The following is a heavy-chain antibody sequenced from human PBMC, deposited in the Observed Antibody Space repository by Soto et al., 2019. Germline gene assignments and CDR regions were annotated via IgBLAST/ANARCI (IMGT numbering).Heavy chain of an antibody. CDR1: GGSVSSGSYY. CDR2: IYYSGST. CDR3: ARDRLRYFDWFRSSGMDV. D-gene: IGHD3-9*01. J-gene: IGHJ6*02. Sequence: SETLSLTCTVSGGSVSSGSYYWSWIRQPPGKGLEWIGYIYYSGSTNYNPSLKSRVTISVDTSKNQFSLKLSSVTAADTAVYYCARDRLRYFDWFRSSGMDVWRQGTTVTVSS. V-gene: IGHV4-61*01.